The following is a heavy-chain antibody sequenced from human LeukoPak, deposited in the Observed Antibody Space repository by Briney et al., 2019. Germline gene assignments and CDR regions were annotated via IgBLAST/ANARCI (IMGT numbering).Heavy chain of an antibody. D-gene: IGHD2-15*01. CDR3: TTRRQDGW. Sequence: GSLRLSCVGSGFTFSDALVSWVRQGPGKGLEWVGRIKSKSDGGTIDYAAPVKGRFTISRDDSRNTLYLQMNSPKTEDTAVYYCTTRRQDGWWGQGTLVTVS. CDR2: IKSKSDGGTI. V-gene: IGHV3-15*01. CDR1: GFTFSDAL. J-gene: IGHJ4*02.